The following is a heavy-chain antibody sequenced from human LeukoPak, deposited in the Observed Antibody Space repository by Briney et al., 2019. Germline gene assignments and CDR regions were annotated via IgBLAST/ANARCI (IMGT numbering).Heavy chain of an antibody. D-gene: IGHD2-15*01. CDR2: INPNSGGT. CDR1: AYTFTGYY. V-gene: IGHV1-2*02. CDR3: AREEHCSGGSCYAFHY. J-gene: IGHJ4*02. Sequence: GASVKVSCKASAYTFTGYYMHWVRQAPGQGLEWMGWINPNSGGTNYAQKFQGRVTMTRDTSISTAYMEMSRLRSDDTAVYYCAREEHCSGGSCYAFHYWGQGTLVTVSS.